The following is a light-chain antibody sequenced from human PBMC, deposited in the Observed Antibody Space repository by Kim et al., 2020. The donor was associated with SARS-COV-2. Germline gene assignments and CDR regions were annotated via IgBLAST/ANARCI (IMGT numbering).Light chain of an antibody. CDR1: SSDVGGYNY. V-gene: IGLV2-14*03. CDR3: SSYTSSSTWV. J-gene: IGLJ3*02. Sequence: QSALTQPASMSGSPGQSITISCTGTSSDVGGYNYVSWYQHYPGKAPKLMIYDVSKRPSGVSNRFSGSKSGNTASLTISGLQAEDEADYYCSSYTSSSTWVFGGGTQLTVL. CDR2: DVS.